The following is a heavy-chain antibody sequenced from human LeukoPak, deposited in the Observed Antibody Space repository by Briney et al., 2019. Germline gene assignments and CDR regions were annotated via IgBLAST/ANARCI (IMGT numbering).Heavy chain of an antibody. CDR2: ISYDGSNQ. D-gene: IGHD3-22*01. CDR1: GFTFSNFG. Sequence: GRSLRLSCAASGFTFSNFGIHWVRQAPGKGLEWVALISYDGSNQYYAESVKGRFTISRDNSKNTLYLQMNSLRAEDTAVYYCAKGYYYDSSGYYHHFDHWGQGTLVTVSS. J-gene: IGHJ4*02. V-gene: IGHV3-30*18. CDR3: AKGYYYDSSGYYHHFDH.